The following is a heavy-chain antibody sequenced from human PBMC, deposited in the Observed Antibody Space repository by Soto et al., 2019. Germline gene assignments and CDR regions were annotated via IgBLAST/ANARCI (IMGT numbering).Heavy chain of an antibody. D-gene: IGHD3-3*01. J-gene: IGHJ4*01. CDR1: GYTFTSYA. V-gene: IGHV1-18*01. Sequence: QVQLVQSGAEVKKPGASLKVSCTASGYTFTSYAITWVRQAPGQGLEWMGWISTYNGDTKYAQNLQGRVTITTDTSTRTAYMDLRSLKSDDTAVYYCARGSLLRTIPEHWGHASLVAVSS. CDR2: ISTYNGDT. CDR3: ARGSLLRTIPEH.